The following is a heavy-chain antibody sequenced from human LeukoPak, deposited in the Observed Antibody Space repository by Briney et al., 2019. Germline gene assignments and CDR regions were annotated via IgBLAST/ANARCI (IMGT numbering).Heavy chain of an antibody. CDR2: ISNNGSYT. D-gene: IGHD2-15*01. CDR3: AKQLGYCSDGSCYFPY. CDR1: GFTFSSYW. J-gene: IGHJ4*02. V-gene: IGHV3-23*01. Sequence: GGSLRLSCAASGFTFSSYWMNWARQAPGKGLEWVSAISNNGSYTYYADSVQGRFTISRDNSKSTLCLQMNSLRAEDTAVYYCAKQLGYCSDGSCYFPYWGQGTLVTVSS.